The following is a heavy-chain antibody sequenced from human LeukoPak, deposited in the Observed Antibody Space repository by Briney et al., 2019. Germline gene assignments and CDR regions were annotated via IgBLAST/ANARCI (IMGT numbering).Heavy chain of an antibody. J-gene: IGHJ4*02. Sequence: ASVKVSLNSSGYTFTNYYIHWVRQAPGQGLEWMGTINPRGGSTNYAQKFQGRVTMTRDTSTSTVYMELSSLRSEDTAVYYCAREGDASNDYRDFYYWGQGELFTVSS. V-gene: IGHV1-46*01. D-gene: IGHD4-17*01. CDR3: AREGDASNDYRDFYY. CDR2: INPRGGST. CDR1: GYTFTNYY.